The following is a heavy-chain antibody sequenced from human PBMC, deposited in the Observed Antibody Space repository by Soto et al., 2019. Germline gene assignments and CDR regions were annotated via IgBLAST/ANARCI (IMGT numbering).Heavy chain of an antibody. V-gene: IGHV3-72*01. CDR2: IRNKPNGHTT. D-gene: IGHD2-21*02. Sequence: GGSLRLSCEGSGFTFGGHYMDWVRQAPGKGLEWLGRIRNKPNGHTTAYAASVKGRFTISRDDSKNLVYLQMNSLKSEDTALYYCSTTVITAPLFEYWGQGTLVTVSS. J-gene: IGHJ4*02. CDR1: GFTFGGHY. CDR3: STTVITAPLFEY.